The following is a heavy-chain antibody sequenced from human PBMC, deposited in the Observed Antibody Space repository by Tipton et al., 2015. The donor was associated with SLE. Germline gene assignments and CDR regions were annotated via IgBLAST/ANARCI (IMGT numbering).Heavy chain of an antibody. CDR2: VYISGTT. Sequence: TLSLTCTVSGASISSGSYYWNWIRQPAGKGLEWIGRVYISGTTNYNSSLKSRVTISVDTSKNQFSLKLSSVTAADTAVYYCARDGGSSWSLDAFDTWGQGTMVTVSS. CDR3: ARDGGSSWSLDAFDT. J-gene: IGHJ3*02. D-gene: IGHD6-13*01. V-gene: IGHV4-61*02. CDR1: GASISSGSYY.